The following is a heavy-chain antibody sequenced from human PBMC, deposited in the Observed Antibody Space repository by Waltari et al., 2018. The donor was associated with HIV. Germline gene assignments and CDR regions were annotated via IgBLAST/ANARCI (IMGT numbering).Heavy chain of an antibody. CDR1: GYTFISYY. Sequence: QVQLVQSGAEVKKPGASVKVSCKASGYTFISYYMHWVRQAPGQGLEWMEIINPSGNSKSYVQKSPGRLTMTRDTSTSTVYMELSSLRSEDTAVYYCARAPCSGGSCRLFDYWGQGTLVTVSS. V-gene: IGHV1-46*01. CDR3: ARAPCSGGSCRLFDY. CDR2: INPSGNSK. J-gene: IGHJ4*02. D-gene: IGHD2-15*01.